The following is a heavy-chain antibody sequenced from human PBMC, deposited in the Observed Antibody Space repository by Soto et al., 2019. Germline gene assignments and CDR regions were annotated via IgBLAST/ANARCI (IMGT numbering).Heavy chain of an antibody. CDR2: ISYSGTT. V-gene: IGHV4-30-4*01. Sequence: SETLSLTCTVSGDSISSINNYWSWIRQPPGEGLEWIGFISYSGTTSYSPSLKSRVAISLDTSKNQFSLSLNFVTAADTAVYYCETAWNYLPHNWFDPWGQGTLVTVSS. D-gene: IGHD1-7*01. CDR3: ETAWNYLPHNWFDP. J-gene: IGHJ5*02. CDR1: GDSISSINNY.